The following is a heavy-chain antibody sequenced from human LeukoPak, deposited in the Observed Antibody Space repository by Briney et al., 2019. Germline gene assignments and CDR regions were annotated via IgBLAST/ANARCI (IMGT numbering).Heavy chain of an antibody. J-gene: IGHJ3*02. CDR1: GGSISSGSYY. V-gene: IGHV4-61*02. CDR3: ASYCSSTSCYSAAFDI. CDR2: IYTSGST. D-gene: IGHD2-2*01. Sequence: PSETLSLTCTVSGGSISSGSYYWSWIRQPAGKGLEGIGRIYTSGSTNYNPPIKSRDTISVDPSKHQFSLKLSSVTAADTAVYYCASYCSSTSCYSAAFDIWGQGTMVTVSS.